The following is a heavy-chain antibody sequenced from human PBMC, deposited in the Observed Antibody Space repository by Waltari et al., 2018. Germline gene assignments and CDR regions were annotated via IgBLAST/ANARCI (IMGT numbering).Heavy chain of an antibody. D-gene: IGHD1-26*01. CDR1: GGSISNYY. J-gene: IGHJ6*03. CDR2: VYTSGSI. CDR3: AIGPARVGYYFYLDV. V-gene: IGHV4-4*07. Sequence: QVQLQESGPGLVKPSETLSLTCTVSGGSISNYYCSWIRQPAGKGLEWIGRVYTSGSIVDNPSLKSRVTMSGDTSKNQVSLKLSSVTAADTAVYYCAIGPARVGYYFYLDVWGEGTTVTISS.